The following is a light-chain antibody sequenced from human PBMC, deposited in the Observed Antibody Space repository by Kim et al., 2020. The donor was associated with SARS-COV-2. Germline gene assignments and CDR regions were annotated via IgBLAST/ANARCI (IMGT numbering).Light chain of an antibody. J-gene: IGLJ3*02. Sequence: GQSITISCTGTSSDVDGYNYVSWYQQHPGKAPKRMIYDVSNRPSGVSNRFSGSKSGNTASLTISGLQAEDEADYYCSSYTSSSTWVFGGGTKLTVL. CDR3: SSYTSSSTWV. CDR2: DVS. V-gene: IGLV2-14*03. CDR1: SSDVDGYNY.